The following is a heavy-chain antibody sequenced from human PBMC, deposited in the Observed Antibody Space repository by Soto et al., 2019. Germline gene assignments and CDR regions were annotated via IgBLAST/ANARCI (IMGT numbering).Heavy chain of an antibody. CDR1: GDSVSSNSAA. CDR3: ARERRNKDEGHDFLGLNDYGDSDAFDI. Sequence: PSQTLSLTCAISGDSVSSNSAAWNWIRQSPSRGLEWLGRTYYRSKWYNDYAVSVKSRITINPDTSKNQFSLKLSSVTAADTAVYYCARERRNKDEGHDFLGLNDYGDSDAFDIWGQGTMVTVSS. V-gene: IGHV6-1*01. CDR2: TYYRSKWYN. J-gene: IGHJ3*02. D-gene: IGHD4-17*01.